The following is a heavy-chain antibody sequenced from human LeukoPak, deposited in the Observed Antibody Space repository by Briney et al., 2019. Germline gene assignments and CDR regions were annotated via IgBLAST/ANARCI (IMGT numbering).Heavy chain of an antibody. CDR2: IKSKTDGGTT. J-gene: IGHJ4*02. CDR3: TTGTWIQLWVPDY. D-gene: IGHD5-18*01. Sequence: GGSLRPSCAASGFTFSKACMSWVRQAPGKGLEWVGHIKSKTDGGTTDFAAPVKGRFSISRDDLKNTLFLQMNSLKAEDTAVYYCTTGTWIQLWVPDYWGQGTLVTVSS. CDR1: GFTFSKAC. V-gene: IGHV3-15*01.